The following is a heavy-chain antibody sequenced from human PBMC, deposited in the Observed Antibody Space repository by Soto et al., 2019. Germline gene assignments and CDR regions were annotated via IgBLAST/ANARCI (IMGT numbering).Heavy chain of an antibody. CDR2: IYYSGST. V-gene: IGHV4-59*01. CDR3: ARYTGTYYVY. CDR1: GGSISSYY. D-gene: IGHD1-26*01. Sequence: TSETLSLTCTVSGGSISSYYWNWIRQPPGKGLEWIGYIYYSGSTNYNPSLKSRVTISVDTSKNQFSLKLSSVTAADTAVYYCARYTGTYYVYWGQGTLVTVSS. J-gene: IGHJ4*02.